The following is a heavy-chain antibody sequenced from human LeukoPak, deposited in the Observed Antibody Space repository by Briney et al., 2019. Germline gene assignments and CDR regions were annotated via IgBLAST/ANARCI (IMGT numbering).Heavy chain of an antibody. Sequence: GGSLRLSCAASGFTFSSYSMNWVRQAPGKGLEWVSSISSSSSYIYYADSVKGRFTISRDNAKNSLYLQMNSLRAEDTAVYYCARGDSSGCYPYYFDYWGQGTLVTVSS. J-gene: IGHJ4*02. CDR2: ISSSSSYI. V-gene: IGHV3-21*01. CDR3: ARGDSSGCYPYYFDY. CDR1: GFTFSSYS. D-gene: IGHD3-22*01.